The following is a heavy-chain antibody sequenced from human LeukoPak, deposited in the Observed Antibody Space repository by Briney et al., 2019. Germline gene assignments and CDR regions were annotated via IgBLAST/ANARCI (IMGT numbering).Heavy chain of an antibody. CDR3: AKDAGVVYYDSSGLTDAFDI. J-gene: IGHJ3*02. Sequence: PGSSLRLSCAASGFTFDDYAMHWVRQAPGKGLEWVSGISWNSGSIGYADSVKGRFTISRDNAKNSLYLQMNSLRAEDTALYYCAKDAGVVYYDSSGLTDAFDIWGQGTMVTVSS. CDR1: GFTFDDYA. V-gene: IGHV3-9*01. D-gene: IGHD3-22*01. CDR2: ISWNSGSI.